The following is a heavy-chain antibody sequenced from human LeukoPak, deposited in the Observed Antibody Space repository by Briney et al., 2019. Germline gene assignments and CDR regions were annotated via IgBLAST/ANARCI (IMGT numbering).Heavy chain of an antibody. D-gene: IGHD6-13*01. Sequence: GGSLRLSCAASGFTFSSYAMSWVRQAPGKGLEWVAVISYDGSNKYYADSVKGRFTISRDNSKNTLYLQMNSLRAEDTAVYYCARDNLQQLVHFDYWGQGTLVTVSS. CDR2: ISYDGSNK. CDR1: GFTFSSYA. V-gene: IGHV3-30-3*01. CDR3: ARDNLQQLVHFDY. J-gene: IGHJ4*02.